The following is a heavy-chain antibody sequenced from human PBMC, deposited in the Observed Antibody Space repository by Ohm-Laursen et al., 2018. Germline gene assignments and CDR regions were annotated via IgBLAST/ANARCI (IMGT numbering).Heavy chain of an antibody. CDR2: IGTAGDT. D-gene: IGHD6-19*01. CDR1: GFTFSSYD. V-gene: IGHV3-13*01. J-gene: IGHJ4*02. Sequence: SLRLSCAASGFTFSSYDMHWVRQATGKGLEWVSAIGTAGDTYYPGSVKGRFTISRDNAKNTLYLQMNSLRAEDTAVYYCAREELESSGWADWGQGTLVTVSS. CDR3: AREELESSGWAD.